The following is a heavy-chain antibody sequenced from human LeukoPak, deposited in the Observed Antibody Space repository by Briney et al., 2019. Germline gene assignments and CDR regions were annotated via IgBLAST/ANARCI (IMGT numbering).Heavy chain of an antibody. V-gene: IGHV3-23*01. CDR2: ISGSGGST. J-gene: IGHJ4*02. D-gene: IGHD5-18*01. CDR3: AKDLRGYSYGYQIDY. Sequence: GGSLRLSCAASGFTFSSYAISWVRQAPGKGLEWVSAISGSGGSTYYADSVKGRFTISRDNSKNTLYLQMNSLRDEDTAVYYCAKDLRGYSYGYQIDYWGQGTLVTVSS. CDR1: GFTFSSYA.